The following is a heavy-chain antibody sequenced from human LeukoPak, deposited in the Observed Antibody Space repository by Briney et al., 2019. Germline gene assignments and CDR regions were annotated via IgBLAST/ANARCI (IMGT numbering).Heavy chain of an antibody. CDR2: INHSGST. V-gene: IGHV4-34*01. CDR1: GGSFSGYY. Sequence: SETLSLTCAVYGGSFSGYYWSWIRQPPGKGLEWIGEINHSGSTNYNPSLKSRVTISVDTSKNQFSLKLSSVTAADTAVYYCARGLQWLSAFDIWGQGTMVSVSS. D-gene: IGHD6-19*01. J-gene: IGHJ3*02. CDR3: ARGLQWLSAFDI.